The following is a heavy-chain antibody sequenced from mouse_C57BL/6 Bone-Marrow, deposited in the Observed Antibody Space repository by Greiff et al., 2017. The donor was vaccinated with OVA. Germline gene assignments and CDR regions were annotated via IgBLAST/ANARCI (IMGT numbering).Heavy chain of an antibody. D-gene: IGHD4-1*01. V-gene: IGHV1-76*01. J-gene: IGHJ2*01. CDR2: IYPGSGNT. CDR3: ARGTGTRAFDY. CDR1: GYTFTDYY. Sequence: VQLQQSGAELVRPGASVKLSCKASGYTFTDYYINWVKQRPGQGLEWIARIYPGSGNTYYNEKFKGKATLTAEKSSSTAYMQLSSLTSEDSAVYFCARGTGTRAFDYWGQGTTLTVSS.